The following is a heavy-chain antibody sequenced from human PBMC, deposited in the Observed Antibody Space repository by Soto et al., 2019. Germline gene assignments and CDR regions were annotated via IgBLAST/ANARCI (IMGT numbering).Heavy chain of an antibody. V-gene: IGHV3-23*01. J-gene: IGHJ1*01. CDR3: AKGVPGIAVAGTGYYQH. Sequence: GGSLRLSCAASGFTFSSYAMSWVRQAPGKGLEWVSAISGSGGSTYYADSVKGRFTISRDNSKNTLYLQMNSLRAEDTAVYYCAKGVPGIAVAGTGYYQHWGQGTLVTVSS. CDR1: GFTFSSYA. CDR2: ISGSGGST. D-gene: IGHD6-19*01.